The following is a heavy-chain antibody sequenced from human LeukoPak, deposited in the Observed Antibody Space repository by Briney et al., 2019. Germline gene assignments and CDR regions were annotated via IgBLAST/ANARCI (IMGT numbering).Heavy chain of an antibody. Sequence: GASVKVSCKASGYTFTSYDINWVRQVTGQGLEWMGWMNPKSGNTGYAQKFQGRVTITRNTSISTAYMEVSSLRYEDTAVYYCARGYDFWSGYYDYWGQGTLVTVSS. J-gene: IGHJ4*02. D-gene: IGHD3-3*01. V-gene: IGHV1-8*03. CDR3: ARGYDFWSGYYDY. CDR1: GYTFTSYD. CDR2: MNPKSGNT.